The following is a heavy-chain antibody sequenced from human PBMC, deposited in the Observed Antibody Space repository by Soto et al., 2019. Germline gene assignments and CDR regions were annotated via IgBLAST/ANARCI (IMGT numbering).Heavy chain of an antibody. D-gene: IGHD5-18*01. CDR3: AKDGEIQLWLSYIFDY. Sequence: GGSLRLSCAASGFTFSSYAMSWVRQAPGKGLEWVSAISGSGGSTYYADSVKGRFTISRDNSKNALYLQMNSLRAEDTAVYYCAKDGEIQLWLSYIFDYWGQGTLVTVSS. J-gene: IGHJ4*02. CDR1: GFTFSSYA. CDR2: ISGSGGST. V-gene: IGHV3-23*01.